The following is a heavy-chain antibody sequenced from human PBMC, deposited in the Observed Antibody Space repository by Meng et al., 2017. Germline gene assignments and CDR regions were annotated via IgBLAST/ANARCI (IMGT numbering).Heavy chain of an antibody. CDR3: TVRGYYYGSGSYYNAGY. CDR1: GFTFSNAW. V-gene: IGHV3-15*01. J-gene: IGHJ4*02. Sequence: GESLKISCAASGFTFSNAWMSWVRQAPGKGLEWVGRIKSKTDGGTTGYAAPVKGRFTISRDDSKDTLYLQMNSLKTEDTAVYYCTVRGYYYGSGSYYNAGYWGQGTLVTVSS. D-gene: IGHD3-10*01. CDR2: IKSKTDGGTT.